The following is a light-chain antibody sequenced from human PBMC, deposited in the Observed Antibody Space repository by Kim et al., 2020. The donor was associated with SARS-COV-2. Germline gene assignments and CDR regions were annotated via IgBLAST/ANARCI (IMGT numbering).Light chain of an antibody. Sequence: ASMGDRVTITCRASQGISTSLAWYQQKPGKVPKVLIYSASALQSGVPSRFSGSGSGTDFTLTISSLQPEDVATYYCQKYDAAPWTFGQGTKVDIK. V-gene: IGKV1-27*01. J-gene: IGKJ1*01. CDR3: QKYDAAPWT. CDR2: SAS. CDR1: QGISTS.